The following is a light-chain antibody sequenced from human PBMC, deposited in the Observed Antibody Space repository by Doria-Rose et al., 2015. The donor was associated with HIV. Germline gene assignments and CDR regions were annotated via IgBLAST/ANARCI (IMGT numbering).Light chain of an antibody. CDR1: QSTGSF. J-gene: IGKJ4*01. Sequence: DIQLTQSPSSLSASVGDRVTITCRASQSTGSFLNWYQQKPGKAPKLLIYAASSLQSGVPSRFSGSRSGTDFTLTISSRQPEDFATYFCQQSYSTPLTFGGGTKVEIK. CDR2: AAS. CDR3: QQSYSTPLT. V-gene: IGKV1-39*01.